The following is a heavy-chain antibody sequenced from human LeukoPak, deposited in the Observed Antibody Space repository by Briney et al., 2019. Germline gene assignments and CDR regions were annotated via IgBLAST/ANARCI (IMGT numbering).Heavy chain of an antibody. CDR3: ARAPTRGYIPYFDY. CDR1: GFTFSSYW. Sequence: PGGSLRLSCAASGFTFSSYWMTWVRQAPGKGLEWVANIKQDGSEKYYVDSVKGRFTISRDNAKNSLYLQMNSLRAEDTAVYYCARAPTRGYIPYFDYWGQGTLVTVSS. D-gene: IGHD6-25*01. J-gene: IGHJ4*02. V-gene: IGHV3-7*03. CDR2: IKQDGSEK.